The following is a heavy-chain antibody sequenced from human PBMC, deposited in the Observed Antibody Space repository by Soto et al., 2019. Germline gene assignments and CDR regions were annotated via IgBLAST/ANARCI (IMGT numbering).Heavy chain of an antibody. V-gene: IGHV3-30*03. D-gene: IGHD6-13*01. CDR1: GFTFSSYG. Sequence: GGSLRLSCAASGFTFSSYGMHWVRQAPGKGLEWVAVISYDGSNKYYADSVKGRFTISRDNAKNSLYLQMNSLRAEDTAVYYCARGMAAAVSRGTFDIWGQGTMVTVSS. CDR3: ARGMAAAVSRGTFDI. J-gene: IGHJ3*02. CDR2: ISYDGSNK.